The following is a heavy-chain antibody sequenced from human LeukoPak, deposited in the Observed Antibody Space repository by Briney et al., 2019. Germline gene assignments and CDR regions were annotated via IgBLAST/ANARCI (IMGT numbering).Heavy chain of an antibody. V-gene: IGHV4-4*07. CDR3: ARDIVVVVAATPYYYGMDV. Sequence: SETLSLTCTVSGGSISSYYWSWIRQPAGKGLEWIGRIYTSGSTNYNPSLKSRVTMSVDTSKNQFSLKLSSVTAADTAVYYCARDIVVVVAATPYYYGMDVWGQGTTATVSS. CDR1: GGSISSYY. J-gene: IGHJ6*02. CDR2: IYTSGST. D-gene: IGHD2-15*01.